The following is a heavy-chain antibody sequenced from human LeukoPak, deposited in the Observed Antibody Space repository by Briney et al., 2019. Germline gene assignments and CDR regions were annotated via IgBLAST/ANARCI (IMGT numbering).Heavy chain of an antibody. D-gene: IGHD2-2*01. CDR2: INPNSGGT. J-gene: IGHJ5*02. V-gene: IGHV1-2*02. Sequence: ASVKVSCKASGYTFTGYYMHWVRQAPGQGLEWMGWINPNSGGTNYAQKFQGRVTMTRDTSISTAYMELSRLRSDDTAVCYCARGVVVVPAAKSVGWFDPWGQGTLVTVSS. CDR3: ARGVVVVPAAKSVGWFDP. CDR1: GYTFTGYY.